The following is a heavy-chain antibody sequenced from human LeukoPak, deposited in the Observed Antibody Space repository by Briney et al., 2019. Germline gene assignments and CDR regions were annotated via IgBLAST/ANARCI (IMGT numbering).Heavy chain of an antibody. CDR2: ISYDESNK. CDR1: GFTFSSYA. D-gene: IGHD2-15*01. J-gene: IGHJ3*02. CDR3: ARAYCSGGSCYWGYAFDI. V-gene: IGHV3-30-3*01. Sequence: PGGSLRLSCAASGFTFSSYAMHWVRQAPGKGLEWVAVISYDESNKYYADSVKGRFTISRDNSKNTLYLQMNSLRAEDTAVYYCARAYCSGGSCYWGYAFDIWGQGTMVTVSS.